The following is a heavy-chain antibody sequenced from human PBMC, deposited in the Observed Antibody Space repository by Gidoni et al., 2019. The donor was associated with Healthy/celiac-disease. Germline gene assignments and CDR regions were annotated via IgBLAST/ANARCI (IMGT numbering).Heavy chain of an antibody. CDR2: IKQDGSEK. J-gene: IGHJ3*02. CDR3: ARESTSGGNSDAFDI. D-gene: IGHD2-21*02. Sequence: CPASGFTFSSYWMSWVRQAPGKGLEWVANIKQDGSEKYYVDSVKGRFTISRDNAKNSLYLQMNSLRAEDTAVYYCARESTSGGNSDAFDIWGQGTMVTVSS. V-gene: IGHV3-7*04. CDR1: GFTFSSYW.